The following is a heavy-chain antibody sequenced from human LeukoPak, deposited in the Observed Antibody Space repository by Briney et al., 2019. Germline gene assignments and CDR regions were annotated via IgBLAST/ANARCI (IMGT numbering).Heavy chain of an antibody. CDR1: GGSIHSRSYY. V-gene: IGHV4-39*01. CDR2: IYYSGST. D-gene: IGHD6-13*01. Sequence: PSETLSLTCTVSGGSIHSRSYYWGWIRQPPGKGLEWIGNIYYSGSTYYNPSLKSRVTISVDTSKNQFSLKLSSLTAADTAVYYCARVYSSSWTYFDYWGQGTLVTVSS. J-gene: IGHJ4*02. CDR3: ARVYSSSWTYFDY.